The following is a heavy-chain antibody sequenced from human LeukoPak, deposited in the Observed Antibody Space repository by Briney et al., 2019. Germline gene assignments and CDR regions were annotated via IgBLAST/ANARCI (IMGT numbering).Heavy chain of an antibody. Sequence: GGSLTVPHAACGFTFRNYDIYWVRQAPGKGLEWVAVIAYDGSNEYYAEFVKGRFTISRDNSKNTLYLQMYSLRAEDTAVYFCAKDQGIAVAGTDDASDIWG. CDR2: IAYDGSNE. V-gene: IGHV3-30*18. CDR3: AKDQGIAVAGTDDASDI. J-gene: IGHJ3*02. CDR1: GFTFRNYD. D-gene: IGHD6-19*01.